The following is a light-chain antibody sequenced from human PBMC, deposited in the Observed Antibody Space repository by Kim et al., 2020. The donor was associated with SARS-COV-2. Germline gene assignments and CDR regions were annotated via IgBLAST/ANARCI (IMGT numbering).Light chain of an antibody. CDR1: SSDVGDYNY. CDR3: SSYTTRSTHYV. Sequence: QSALTQPASVSGSPGQSITISCSGISSDVGDYNYVSWYQQHPDKAPKLMIYDVSYRPSGVSDCFSGSKSGNTASLTISGLQAEDEADYYCSSYTTRSTHYVFGSGTKVTVL. V-gene: IGLV2-14*03. J-gene: IGLJ1*01. CDR2: DVS.